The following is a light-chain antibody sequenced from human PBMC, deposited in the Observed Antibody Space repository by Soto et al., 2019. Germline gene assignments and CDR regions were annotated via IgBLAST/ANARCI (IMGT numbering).Light chain of an antibody. CDR3: IQALQTPPYT. CDR2: LGS. V-gene: IGKV2-28*01. Sequence: DIVMPQSPLSLPVTPGAPASSSCRTSESLLHSSGYNYLDWYLEKPGQSPQLLIYLGSNRDSVVPDRFSGSGSGTDFTLKISRVEAEDVGVEYWIQALQTPPYTFDQGTKLEIK. J-gene: IGKJ2*01. CDR1: ESLLHSSGYNY.